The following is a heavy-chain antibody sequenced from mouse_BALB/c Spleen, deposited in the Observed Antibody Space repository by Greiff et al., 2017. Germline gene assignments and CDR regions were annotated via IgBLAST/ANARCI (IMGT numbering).Heavy chain of an antibody. CDR1: GFNIKDTY. CDR2: IDPANGNT. Sequence: EVQLQQSGAELVKPGASVKLSCTASGFNIKDTYMHWVKQRPEQGLEWIGRIDPANGNTKYDPKFQGKATITADTSSNTAYLQLSSLTSEDTAVYYGARWYYFDYWGQGTTLTVSS. V-gene: IGHV14-3*02. J-gene: IGHJ2*01. CDR3: ARWYYFDY.